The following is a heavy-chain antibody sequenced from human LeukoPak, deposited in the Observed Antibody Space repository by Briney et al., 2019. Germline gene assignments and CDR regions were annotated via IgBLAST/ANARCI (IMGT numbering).Heavy chain of an antibody. CDR3: AREEFCTTSSCYHNWLDP. V-gene: IGHV1-18*01. Sequence: ASVKVSCKTSGFPFTSYGFSWLRQAPGQGLEWMGWIGVYSGKTKYAENFQGRVTMTTDTSTSTAYMELRNLRSDDTAVYFCAREEFCTTSSCYHNWLDPWGQGTLVTVSP. D-gene: IGHD2-2*01. J-gene: IGHJ5*02. CDR1: GFPFTSYG. CDR2: IGVYSGKT.